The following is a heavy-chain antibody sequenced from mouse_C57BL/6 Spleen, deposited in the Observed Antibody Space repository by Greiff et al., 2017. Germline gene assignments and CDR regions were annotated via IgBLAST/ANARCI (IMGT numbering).Heavy chain of an antibody. CDR2: IDPSDSYT. V-gene: IGHV1-69*01. CDR3: ARSYGSPAYVDD. D-gene: IGHD1-1*01. CDR1: GYTFTGYW. J-gene: IGHJ2*01. Sequence: QVHVKQPGAELVMPGASVKLSCKASGYTFTGYWMHWVKQRPGQGLEWIGEIDPSDSYTNYNQTFKGKSTLTVDKSSSTAYMQLSSLTSEDSAVDYCARSYGSPAYVDDWGQGTTLTVTS.